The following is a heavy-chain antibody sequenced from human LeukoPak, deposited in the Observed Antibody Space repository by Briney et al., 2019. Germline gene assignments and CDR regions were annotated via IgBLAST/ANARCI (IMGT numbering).Heavy chain of an antibody. V-gene: IGHV4-39*07. CDR1: GGSISSSSYY. J-gene: IGHJ4*02. D-gene: IGHD3-10*01. Sequence: SETLSLTCTVSGGSISSSSYYWGWIRQPPGKGLEWIGSIYYSGRTYYNPSLKSRVTMSVDTSKNQFSLKLSSVTAADTAVYYCARVGVRGVTAYYFDYWGQGTLVTVSS. CDR3: ARVGVRGVTAYYFDY. CDR2: IYYSGRT.